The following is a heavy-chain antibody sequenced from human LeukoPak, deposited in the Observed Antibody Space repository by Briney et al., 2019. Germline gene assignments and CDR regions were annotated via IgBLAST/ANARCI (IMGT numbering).Heavy chain of an antibody. Sequence: GGSLRLSCAASGFTFSSYWMHWVRQAPGKGLVWVSRIKSDGSTRYADSVKGRFTISRDNAKNTVSLQMNSLRAEDTGVYYCARAPSEIGGYYPEYFRHWGQGTLGTRSP. CDR1: GFTFSSYW. D-gene: IGHD3-22*01. CDR2: IKSDGST. V-gene: IGHV3-74*01. J-gene: IGHJ1*01. CDR3: ARAPSEIGGYYPEYFRH.